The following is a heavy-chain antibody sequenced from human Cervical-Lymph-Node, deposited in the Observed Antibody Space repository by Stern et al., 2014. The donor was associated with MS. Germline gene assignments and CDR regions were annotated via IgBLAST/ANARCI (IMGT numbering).Heavy chain of an antibody. Sequence: QVQLMQSGAEVRKPGASVKISCKTSGHTVTSYSMHWIRQAPGQGLEWIAVFSPSTNRTTLAQKFQGRVTVTWDTSTSILYLGLSSLRSDDTAVYYCATPLPYAMWGQGTLVTVSS. V-gene: IGHV1-46*01. CDR3: ATPLPYAM. CDR2: FSPSTNRT. CDR1: GHTVTSYS. J-gene: IGHJ4*02. D-gene: IGHD4-17*01.